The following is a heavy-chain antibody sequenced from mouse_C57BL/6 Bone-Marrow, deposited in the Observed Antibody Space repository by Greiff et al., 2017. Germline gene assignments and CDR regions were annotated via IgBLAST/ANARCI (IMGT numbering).Heavy chain of an antibody. J-gene: IGHJ4*01. Sequence: DVQLEESGPGLVKPSQSLSLTCSVTGYSITSGYYWYWNRQFPGNILEWMGYISYDGSNNYNPTLKNQTSITLDKSTTPFFLKLNSVTTEDTATYYCATMIPYYAKDYWGQGTSVTVYS. CDR2: ISYDGSN. CDR1: GYSITSGYY. V-gene: IGHV3-6*01. CDR3: ATMIPYYAKDY. D-gene: IGHD2-4*01.